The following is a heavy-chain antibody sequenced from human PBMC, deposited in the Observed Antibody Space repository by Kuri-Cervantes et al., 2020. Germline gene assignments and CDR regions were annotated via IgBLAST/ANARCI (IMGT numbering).Heavy chain of an antibody. Sequence: SGPTLVKPTQTLTLTCTFSGFSLSTSGMCVSWVRQPPGKALEWLALIDWDDDEYYSTSLKTRLTISKDTSKNQVVLTMTNMDPVDTATYYCARIRVGVGAITAFDSWGQGTLVTVSS. CDR1: GFSLSTSGMC. J-gene: IGHJ4*02. CDR2: IDWDDDE. CDR3: ARIRVGVGAITAFDS. V-gene: IGHV2-70*20. D-gene: IGHD2-15*01.